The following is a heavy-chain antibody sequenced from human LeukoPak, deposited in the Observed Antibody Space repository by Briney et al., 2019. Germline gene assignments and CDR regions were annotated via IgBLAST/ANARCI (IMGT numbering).Heavy chain of an antibody. CDR1: GFTFSNYA. J-gene: IGHJ4*02. V-gene: IGHV3-30-3*01. CDR3: AREVIVAAGNYFDY. CDR2: ISYAGGNK. D-gene: IGHD6-13*01. Sequence: PGGSLRLSCAASGFTFSNYAMHWVRQAPGKGLEWVAVISYAGGNKYYADSVMGRFTISRDNSKNTLYLQMNSLRAEDTAVYYSAREVIVAAGNYFDYWGQGTLVAVSS.